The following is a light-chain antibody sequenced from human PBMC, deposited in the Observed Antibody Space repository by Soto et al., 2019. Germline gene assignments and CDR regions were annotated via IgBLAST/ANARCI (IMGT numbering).Light chain of an antibody. CDR3: QQYASSPWT. V-gene: IGKV3-20*01. Sequence: EIGLTQSPGTLSLSPGERATLSCRASQSVSSSYLAWYQQKPGQAPRPLIYGASSRAIGIPDRFSGSGSGTDFTLTISRLEPEDFAVYYCQQYASSPWTFGQGTKVEIK. CDR2: GAS. J-gene: IGKJ1*01. CDR1: QSVSSSY.